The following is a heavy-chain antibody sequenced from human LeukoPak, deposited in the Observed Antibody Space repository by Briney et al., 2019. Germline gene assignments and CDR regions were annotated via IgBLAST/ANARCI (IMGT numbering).Heavy chain of an antibody. J-gene: IGHJ4*02. D-gene: IGHD6-13*01. V-gene: IGHV4-34*01. CDR3: ARVFRYSSRYDFDY. CDR1: GGSFSGYY. Sequence: SETLSLTCAVYGGSFSGYYWSWIRQPPGKGLEWIGEINHSGSTNYNPSLKSRVTISVDTSKNQFSLKLSSVTAADTAVYYCARVFRYSSRYDFDYWGQGTLVTVSS. CDR2: INHSGST.